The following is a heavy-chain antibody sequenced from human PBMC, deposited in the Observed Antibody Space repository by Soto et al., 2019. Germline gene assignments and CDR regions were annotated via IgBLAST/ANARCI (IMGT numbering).Heavy chain of an antibody. D-gene: IGHD3-10*01. CDR2: IYSSGQT. CDR1: GFSVSTNY. J-gene: IGHJ4*02. CDR3: ARIYGSEVVDF. V-gene: IGHV3-53*01. Sequence: VQLVESGGGLIQAGGSRRLSCRVSGFSVSTNYMAWVRQVPGKGLEWASVIYSSGQTYYPDSVQSRITISRDNSKNAVYIQMSSLRVEDTGVYSCARIYGSEVVDFWGQGSLITVSS.